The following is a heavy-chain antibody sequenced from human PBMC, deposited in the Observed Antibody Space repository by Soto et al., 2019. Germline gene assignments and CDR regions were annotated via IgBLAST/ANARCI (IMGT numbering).Heavy chain of an antibody. Sequence: EVQLLESGGALIQPGGSLRLSCTASGFAFSTYAMSWVRQAPGKGPDWVSVVSDDGGGTYYAESVKGRFIISRDNSKNTLFLQMNSRRAEDTAVYYCARDAGGGPYSTAWYEFDNWGQGTLVTVSS. CDR3: ARDAGGGPYSTAWYEFDN. V-gene: IGHV3-23*01. CDR2: VSDDGGGT. CDR1: GFAFSTYA. J-gene: IGHJ4*02. D-gene: IGHD2-2*01.